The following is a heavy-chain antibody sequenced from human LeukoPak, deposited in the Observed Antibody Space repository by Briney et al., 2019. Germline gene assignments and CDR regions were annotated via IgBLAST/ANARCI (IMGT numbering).Heavy chain of an antibody. Sequence: SVKVSCKASGGTFSSYAISWARQAPGQGLEWMGRIIPILGIANYAQKFQGRVTITADKSTSTAYMELSSLRSEDTAVYYCARASIAVAGTRNYFDYWGQGTLVTVSS. V-gene: IGHV1-69*04. D-gene: IGHD6-19*01. CDR3: ARASIAVAGTRNYFDY. J-gene: IGHJ4*02. CDR2: IIPILGIA. CDR1: GGTFSSYA.